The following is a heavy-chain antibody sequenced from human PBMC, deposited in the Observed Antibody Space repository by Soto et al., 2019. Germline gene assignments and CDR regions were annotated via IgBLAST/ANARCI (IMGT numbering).Heavy chain of an antibody. J-gene: IGHJ6*03. CDR2: IYYSGST. V-gene: IGHV4-59*08. CDR1: GGSISSYY. D-gene: IGHD2-15*01. Sequence: SETLSLTCTVSGGSISSYYWSWIRQPPGKGLEWIGYIYYSGSTNYNPSLKSRVTISVDTSKNQFSLKLSSVTAADTAVYYCARLRTAYCSGGSCYKYREYYYYMDVWGKGTTVTVSS. CDR3: ARLRTAYCSGGSCYKYREYYYYMDV.